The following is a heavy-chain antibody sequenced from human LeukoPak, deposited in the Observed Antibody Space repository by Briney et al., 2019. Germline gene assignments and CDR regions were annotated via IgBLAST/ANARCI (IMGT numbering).Heavy chain of an antibody. J-gene: IGHJ6*02. CDR3: ARGQSSGWSVFYYYYGMDV. CDR1: GYTFTSYG. V-gene: IGHV1-18*01. CDR2: ISAYNGNT. Sequence: GASVKVSCKASGYTFTSYGISWVRQAPGQGLEWMGWISAYNGNTNYAQKLQGRVTMTTDTSTSTAYMELRSLRSDDTAVYYCARGQSSGWSVFYYYYGMDVWGQGTTVTVSS. D-gene: IGHD6-19*01.